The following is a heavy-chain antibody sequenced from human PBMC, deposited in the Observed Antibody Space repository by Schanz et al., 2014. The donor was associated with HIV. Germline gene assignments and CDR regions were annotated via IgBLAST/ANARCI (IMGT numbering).Heavy chain of an antibody. CDR3: VGHQDYKWFDP. D-gene: IGHD2-15*01. Sequence: QVQLQESGPGLVKPSQTLSLTCTVSGGSISSGGYYWSWIRQHPGKGLEWIGYIYYSGSTSYNPSLKSRVTISVDTSKNQFSLKLSSVTAADTAMYFCVGHQDYKWFDPWGQGTLVTVSS. V-gene: IGHV4-31*03. J-gene: IGHJ5*02. CDR2: IYYSGST. CDR1: GGSISSGGYY.